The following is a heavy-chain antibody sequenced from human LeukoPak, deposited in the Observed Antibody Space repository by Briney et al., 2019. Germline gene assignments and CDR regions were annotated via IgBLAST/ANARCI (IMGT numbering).Heavy chain of an antibody. V-gene: IGHV3-23*01. Sequence: PGGSLRLSCAASGFTFSSYAMSWVRQAPGKGLEWVSGISGSGGSTYYADSVKGRFTISRDNSKNTVYLQMNSLRAEDTAVYYCARGSGYNYGFPDYWGQGTLVTVSS. J-gene: IGHJ4*02. CDR1: GFTFSSYA. D-gene: IGHD5-18*01. CDR2: ISGSGGST. CDR3: ARGSGYNYGFPDY.